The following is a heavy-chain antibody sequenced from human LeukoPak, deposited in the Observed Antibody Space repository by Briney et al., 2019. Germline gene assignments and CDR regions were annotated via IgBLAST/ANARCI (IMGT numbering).Heavy chain of an antibody. V-gene: IGHV4-31*03. CDR3: ARDIVGPYNRFDP. J-gene: IGHJ5*02. Sequence: SETLSLTCTVSGGSISSGGYYWSWIRQHPGKGLEWIGYIYYSGSTYYNPSLKSRVTISVDTSKNQFSLKLSSVTAADTAVYYCARDIVGPYNRFDPWGQGTLVTVSS. D-gene: IGHD2-15*01. CDR2: IYYSGST. CDR1: GGSISSGGYY.